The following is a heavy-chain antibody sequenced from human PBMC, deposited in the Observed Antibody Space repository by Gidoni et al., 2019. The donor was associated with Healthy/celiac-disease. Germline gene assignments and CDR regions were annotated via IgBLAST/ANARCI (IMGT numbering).Heavy chain of an antibody. Sequence: QVQLVESGGGLVKPGGSLRLSCAASGFTFSDYYMGWIRQAPGKGLGWVSYMSSVSSYTTYADSVKGRFTISRDNAKTSRYLQMNSLRAEDTAVYYCASGYSGYDSFDYWGQGTLVTVSS. CDR2: MSSVSSYT. CDR1: GFTFSDYY. CDR3: ASGYSGYDSFDY. J-gene: IGHJ4*02. D-gene: IGHD5-12*01. V-gene: IGHV3-11*05.